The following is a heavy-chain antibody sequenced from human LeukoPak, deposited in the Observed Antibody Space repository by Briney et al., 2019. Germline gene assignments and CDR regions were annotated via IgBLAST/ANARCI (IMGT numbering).Heavy chain of an antibody. D-gene: IGHD6-6*01. CDR2: IYTSGST. V-gene: IGHV4-4*09. CDR3: ARLYSSSSHI. CDR1: GGSISSYY. Sequence: SETLSLTCTVSGGSISSYYWSWIRQPPGKGLEWIGYIYTSGSTNYNPSLKSRVTISVDTSKNQFSLKLSSVTAADTAVYYCARLYSSSSHIWGQGTMVTVSS. J-gene: IGHJ3*02.